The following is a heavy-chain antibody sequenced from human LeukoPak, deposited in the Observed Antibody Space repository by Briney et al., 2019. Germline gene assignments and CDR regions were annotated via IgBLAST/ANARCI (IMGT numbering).Heavy chain of an antibody. D-gene: IGHD3-10*01. V-gene: IGHV1-69*13. CDR2: IIPIFGTA. CDR1: GGTFSSYA. Sequence: SVKVSCKASGGTFSSYAISWVRQAPGQGLEWMGGIIPIFGTANYAQKFQGRVTITADESTSTAYMELRSLRSDDTAVYYCARDYGSGSYYNHYWGQGTLVTVSS. CDR3: ARDYGSGSYYNHY. J-gene: IGHJ4*02.